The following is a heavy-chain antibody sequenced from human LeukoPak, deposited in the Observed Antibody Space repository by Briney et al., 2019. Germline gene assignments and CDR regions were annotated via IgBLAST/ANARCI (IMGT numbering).Heavy chain of an antibody. CDR3: ARALRTNILTTDY. D-gene: IGHD3-9*01. CDR1: GYTFTNYG. Sequence: GASVKVSCKASGYTFTNYGISWVRQAPGQGLEWMGWINPNSGGANYAQKFQGRVTMTGDTSISTAYMELTRLRSDDTAMYYCARALRTNILTTDYWGQGTLVTVSS. CDR2: INPNSGGA. J-gene: IGHJ4*02. V-gene: IGHV1-2*02.